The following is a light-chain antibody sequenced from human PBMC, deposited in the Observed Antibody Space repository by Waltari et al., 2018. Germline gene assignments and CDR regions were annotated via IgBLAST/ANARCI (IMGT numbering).Light chain of an antibody. Sequence: EVVLTQSPGTLSLSPGERATLSCRASQSVGKYIVWYQQRPGQAPRLLIYAASTRATGIPDRFSGRGSGTDFSLTISRLEPEDFAVYYCQNHERLPATFGQGTKVEI. CDR3: QNHERLPAT. J-gene: IGKJ1*01. V-gene: IGKV3-20*01. CDR1: QSVGKY. CDR2: AAS.